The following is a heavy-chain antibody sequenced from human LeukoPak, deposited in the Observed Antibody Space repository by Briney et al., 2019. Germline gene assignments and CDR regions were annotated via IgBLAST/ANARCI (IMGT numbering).Heavy chain of an antibody. D-gene: IGHD3-9*01. V-gene: IGHV4-38-2*02. Sequence: SETLSLTCTVSGYSISSGYYWGWIRQPPGKGLEWIGSIYHSGSTYYNPSLKSRVTISVDTSKNQFSLKLSSVTAADTAVYYCARDIYDILTGQGWFDPWGQGTLVTVSS. CDR3: ARDIYDILTGQGWFDP. CDR1: GYSISSGYY. J-gene: IGHJ5*02. CDR2: IYHSGST.